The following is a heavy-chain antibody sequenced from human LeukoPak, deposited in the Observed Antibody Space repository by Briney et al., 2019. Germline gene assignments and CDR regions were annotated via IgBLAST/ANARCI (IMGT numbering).Heavy chain of an antibody. D-gene: IGHD2-2*02. Sequence: SETLSLTCTVSGGSISSSSYYWGWIRQPPGKGLVWIGSIYYSGSTYYNPSLKSRVTISVDTSKNQFSLKLSSVTAADTAVYYCARHVPEIEFPRIVVVPAAIGWFDPWGQGTLVTVSS. J-gene: IGHJ5*02. CDR1: GGSISSSSYY. CDR3: ARHVPEIEFPRIVVVPAAIGWFDP. V-gene: IGHV4-39*01. CDR2: IYYSGST.